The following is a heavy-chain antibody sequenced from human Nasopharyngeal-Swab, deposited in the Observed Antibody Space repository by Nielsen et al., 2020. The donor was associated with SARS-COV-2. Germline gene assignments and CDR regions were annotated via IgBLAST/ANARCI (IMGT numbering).Heavy chain of an antibody. D-gene: IGHD2-2*01. CDR2: ISGSGGST. CDR1: GFTLSSYA. V-gene: IGHV3-23*01. CDR3: AKVKRPIVVVPAATDY. Sequence: GGSMRLSSAASGFTLSSYAMSWVRQAPGKGLEWVSAISGSGGSTYYADSVKGRFTISRDNSKNTLYLQMNSLRAEDTAVYYCAKVKRPIVVVPAATDYWGQGTLVTVSS. J-gene: IGHJ4*02.